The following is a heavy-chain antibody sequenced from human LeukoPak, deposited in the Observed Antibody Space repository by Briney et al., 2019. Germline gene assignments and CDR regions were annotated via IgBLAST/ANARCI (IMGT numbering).Heavy chain of an antibody. V-gene: IGHV3-74*01. Sequence: PGGSLRLSCAASGFTFSSYWMHWVRQAPGKGLVWVSRINSDGTSTTYADSVKGRFTISRDNAKNTLYLQMNSLRAEDTAVYYCARGGSSGYYYVCAFDYWGQGTLVTVSS. CDR2: INSDGTST. CDR1: GFTFSSYW. CDR3: ARGGSSGYYYVCAFDY. D-gene: IGHD3-22*01. J-gene: IGHJ4*02.